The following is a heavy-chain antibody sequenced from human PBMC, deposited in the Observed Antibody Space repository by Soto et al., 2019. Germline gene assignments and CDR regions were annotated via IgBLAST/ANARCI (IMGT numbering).Heavy chain of an antibody. D-gene: IGHD4-4*01. CDR2: INTDGRAT. J-gene: IGHJ3*02. CDR3: AREVSSNYDYYGFDI. Sequence: EVQLVESGGGLVQPGGSLRLSCGASGFTFSSHWMHWVRQAPGKGLMWVSRINTDGRATSYADSVKGRFTISRDNAKNTLYLQMNSLRVEDTALYFCAREVSSNYDYYGFDIWGQGTMVTVSP. CDR1: GFTFSSHW. V-gene: IGHV3-74*01.